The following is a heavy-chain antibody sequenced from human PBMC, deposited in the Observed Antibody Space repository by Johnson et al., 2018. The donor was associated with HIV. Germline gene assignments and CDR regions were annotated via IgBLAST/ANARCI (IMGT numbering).Heavy chain of an antibody. D-gene: IGHD6-13*01. V-gene: IGHV3-33*01. CDR3: ARDKSKVTSAPDQEAFDI. J-gene: IGHJ3*02. Sequence: QVQLVESGGGVVQPGRSLRLSCAASGFTFSSYGMHWVRQAPGNGLEWVAVIWYDGSNKNYADSVKGRFTISRDNSKNTLYLQMNSLRAEDTAIYFCARDKSKVTSAPDQEAFDIWGQGTMVTVSS. CDR1: GFTFSSYG. CDR2: IWYDGSNK.